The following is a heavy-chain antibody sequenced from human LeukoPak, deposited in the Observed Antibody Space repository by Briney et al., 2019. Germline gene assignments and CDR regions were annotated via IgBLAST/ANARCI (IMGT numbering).Heavy chain of an antibody. CDR3: AKGTATPDLNYFGY. CDR1: GFTFSSYG. Sequence: GGSLRLSCAASGFTFSSYGIHCVRQAPGKGLEWVAVDWYDGGNKFYADSVKGRFTTSRDNSKNTLYLQMNSLRAEDTAVYYCAKGTATPDLNYFGYWGQGTLVTVSS. V-gene: IGHV3-33*06. J-gene: IGHJ4*02. D-gene: IGHD2-2*01. CDR2: DWYDGGNK.